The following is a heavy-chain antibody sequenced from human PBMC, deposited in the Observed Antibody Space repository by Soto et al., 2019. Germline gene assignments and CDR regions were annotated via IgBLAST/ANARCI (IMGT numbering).Heavy chain of an antibody. J-gene: IGHJ4*02. D-gene: IGHD5-18*01. CDR3: ARVDTATNLPDY. CDR1: GGSVSSGSYY. V-gene: IGHV4-61*01. Sequence: SETLPLTCTVSGGSVSSGSYYLSWIRPPPGKGLEWIGYIYYSGSTNYNPSLKSRVTISVDTSKNQFSLKLSSVTAADTAVYYCARVDTATNLPDYWRQRTLVTVSS. CDR2: IYYSGST.